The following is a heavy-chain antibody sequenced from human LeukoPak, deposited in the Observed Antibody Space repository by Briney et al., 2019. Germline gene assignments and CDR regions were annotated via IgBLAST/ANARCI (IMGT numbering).Heavy chain of an antibody. CDR2: INPSGGST. CDR1: GYTFTSYY. Sequence: ASVKVSCKASGYTFTSYYMHWVRQAPGQGLEWMGIINPSGGSTSYAQKFQGRVTMTRDTSTSTVYMELSSLRSEDTAVYYCARGDDLVVPAAMPPDYWGQGTLVTASS. CDR3: ARGDDLVVPAAMPPDY. V-gene: IGHV1-46*01. J-gene: IGHJ4*02. D-gene: IGHD2-2*01.